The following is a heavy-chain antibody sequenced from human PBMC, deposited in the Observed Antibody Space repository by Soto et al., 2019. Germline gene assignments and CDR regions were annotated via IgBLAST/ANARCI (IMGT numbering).Heavy chain of an antibody. Sequence: QIQLVQSGPEVMRPGASVRVSCKASRYTFTSYDIFWVRQSPGQGLEWMGWIKTDSGDTNYAPKFRGRVTMTRHTSISTAYMELNNLVSDDTAVYYCARRSTTYIQEVIYDRWGQGTLVTVSS. J-gene: IGHJ5*02. CDR2: IKTDSGDT. CDR3: ARRSTTYIQEVIYDR. V-gene: IGHV1-2*02. D-gene: IGHD1-1*01. CDR1: RYTFTSYD.